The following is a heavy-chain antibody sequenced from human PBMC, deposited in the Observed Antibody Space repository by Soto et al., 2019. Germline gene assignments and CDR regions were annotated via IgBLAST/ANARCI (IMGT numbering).Heavy chain of an antibody. Sequence: EVQLVESGGGLVHPGGSLRLSCVVSGFTFSSCWMHWVRQAPGKGLMWVSRINSDGSNTDYADSVKGRFIISRDNAKNTLYLQMNSLRVEDTAVYYCASGLVEYSSSWYDYWGQGTLVTVSS. D-gene: IGHD6-13*01. J-gene: IGHJ4*02. CDR1: GFTFSSCW. CDR3: ASGLVEYSSSWYDY. CDR2: INSDGSNT. V-gene: IGHV3-74*01.